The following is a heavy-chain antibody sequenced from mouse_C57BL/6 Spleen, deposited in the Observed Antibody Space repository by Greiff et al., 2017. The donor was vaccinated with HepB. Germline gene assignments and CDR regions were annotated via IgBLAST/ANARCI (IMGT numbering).Heavy chain of an antibody. J-gene: IGHJ2*01. Sequence: DVKLQESGPVLVKPGASVKMSCKASGYTFTDYYMNWVKQSHGKSLEWIGVINPYNGGTSYNQKFKGKATLTVDKSSSTAYMELNSLTSEDSAVYYCARLYGNENWGQGTTLTVSS. D-gene: IGHD2-1*01. CDR3: ARLYGNEN. CDR1: GYTFTDYY. CDR2: INPYNGGT. V-gene: IGHV1-19*01.